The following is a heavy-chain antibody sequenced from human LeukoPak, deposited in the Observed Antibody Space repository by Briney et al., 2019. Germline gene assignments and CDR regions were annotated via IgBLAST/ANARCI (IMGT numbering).Heavy chain of an antibody. J-gene: IGHJ5*02. V-gene: IGHV1-18*01. Sequence: ASVKVSCKAPGYTFTSYGISWVRQAPGQGLEWMGWISAYNGNTNYAQKLQGRVTMTTDTSTSTAYMELRSLRSDDTAVYYCAREYSGYDPAPIQYWFDPWGQGTLVTVSS. D-gene: IGHD5-12*01. CDR3: AREYSGYDPAPIQYWFDP. CDR2: ISAYNGNT. CDR1: GYTFTSYG.